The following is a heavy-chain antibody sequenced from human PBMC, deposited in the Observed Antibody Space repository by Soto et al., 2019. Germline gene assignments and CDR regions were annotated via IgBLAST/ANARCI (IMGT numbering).Heavy chain of an antibody. J-gene: IGHJ4*02. V-gene: IGHV3-74*01. CDR3: ARDYLVVPHRVIDY. CDR1: GFTFSSYR. D-gene: IGHD2-2*01. Sequence: GGSLRLSCAASGFTFSSYRMHWVRQAPGKGLVWVSRINSDGSSTSYADSVKGRFTISRDNAKNTLYLQMNSLRAEDTAVYYCARDYLVVPHRVIDYWGQGTLVTVSS. CDR2: INSDGSST.